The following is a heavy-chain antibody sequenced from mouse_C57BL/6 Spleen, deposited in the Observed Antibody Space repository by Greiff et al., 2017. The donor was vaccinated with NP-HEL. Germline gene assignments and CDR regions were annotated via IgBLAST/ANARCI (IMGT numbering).Heavy chain of an antibody. J-gene: IGHJ2*01. D-gene: IGHD2-10*01. CDR3: ARAYYGNPFFDY. Sequence: DVQLVESEGGLVQPGSSMKLSCTASGFTFSDYYMAWVRQVPEKGLEWVANINYDGSSTYSLASLTSRFIISSDNAKNILYMIMSRLKSEDTTTYYCARAYYGNPFFDYWGQGTTLTVSS. CDR2: INYDGSST. V-gene: IGHV5-16*01. CDR1: GFTFSDYY.